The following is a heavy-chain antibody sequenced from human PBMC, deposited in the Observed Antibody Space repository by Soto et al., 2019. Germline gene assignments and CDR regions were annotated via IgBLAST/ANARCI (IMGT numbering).Heavy chain of an antibody. V-gene: IGHV4-34*01. CDR3: ARGGRVWAARRDGPGMDV. CDR2: INHSGST. D-gene: IGHD6-6*01. CDR1: GGSFSGYY. J-gene: IGHJ6*02. Sequence: QVQLQQWGAGLLKPSETLSLTCAVYGGSFSGYYWSWIRQPPGKGLEWIGEINHSGSTNYNPSLKGRVTISVDTSKNQFSLKLSSVTAADTAVYYCARGGRVWAARRDGPGMDVWGQGTTVTVSS.